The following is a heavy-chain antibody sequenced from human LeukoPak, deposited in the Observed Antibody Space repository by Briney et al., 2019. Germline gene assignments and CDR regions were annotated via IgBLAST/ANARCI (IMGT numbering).Heavy chain of an antibody. V-gene: IGHV3-21*01. Sequence: PGGSLRLSCAASGFTFSSYSMNWVRQAPGKGLEWVSSISSSSSYIYYADSVKGRFTISRDNAKNSLYLQMNSLRAEDTAVYYCARGGPATGYYFDYWGQGTLVTVSS. CDR2: ISSSSSYI. J-gene: IGHJ4*02. D-gene: IGHD1-14*01. CDR3: ARGGPATGYYFDY. CDR1: GFTFSSYS.